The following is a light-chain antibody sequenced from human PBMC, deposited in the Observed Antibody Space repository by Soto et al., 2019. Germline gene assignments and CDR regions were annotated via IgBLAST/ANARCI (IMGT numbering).Light chain of an antibody. CDR3: QQYNNWPPFT. Sequence: EIVMTQSPATLSVSPGERATLSCRASQSVSSNLAWYQQKPDQAPRLLIYGASTRATGIPARFSGSGSGTEFTLTISSLQSEDFAVYYCQQYNNWPPFTFGQGTQVDIK. CDR1: QSVSSN. V-gene: IGKV3-15*01. J-gene: IGKJ2*01. CDR2: GAS.